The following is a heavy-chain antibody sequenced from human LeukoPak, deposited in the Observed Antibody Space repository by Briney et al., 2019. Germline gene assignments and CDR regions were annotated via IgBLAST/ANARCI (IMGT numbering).Heavy chain of an antibody. J-gene: IGHJ4*02. CDR1: GGSISSYY. CDR3: ARGRSGYDYYFEY. V-gene: IGHV4-59*01. D-gene: IGHD5-12*01. Sequence: SETLSLTCTISGGSISSYYWSWIRQPPGKGLEWIGYIYYSGSTNYNPSLKSRVTISVDTSNKQFSLNLSSVTAADTAVYYCARGRSGYDYYFEYWGQGTLVTVSS. CDR2: IYYSGST.